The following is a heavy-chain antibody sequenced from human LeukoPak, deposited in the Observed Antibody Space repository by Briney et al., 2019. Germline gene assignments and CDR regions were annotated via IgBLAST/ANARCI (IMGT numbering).Heavy chain of an antibody. J-gene: IGHJ4*02. CDR3: ARGHSGYIDS. V-gene: IGHV4-34*01. D-gene: IGHD5-12*01. CDR1: GGSFSGYY. CDR2: INHSGST. Sequence: PSETLSLTCAVYGGSFSGYYWSWIRQPPGKGLEWIGEINHSGSTNYNPSLKSRVTISVDTSKNQFSLKLSSVTAADTAVYYCARGHSGYIDSWGQGTLVTVSS.